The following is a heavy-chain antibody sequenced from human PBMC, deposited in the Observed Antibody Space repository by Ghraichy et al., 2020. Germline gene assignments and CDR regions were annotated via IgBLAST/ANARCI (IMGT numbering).Heavy chain of an antibody. Sequence: GGSLRLSCAASGFTFSSYAMSWVRQAPGKGLEWVSGISVSGGSTYYADSVKGRFTISRDNSKNTLYLQMNSLSDEDTAVYYCAKDRGVVVAANPFDFWGQGTLVTVSS. CDR1: GFTFSSYA. CDR2: ISVSGGST. CDR3: AKDRGVVVAANPFDF. J-gene: IGHJ4*02. D-gene: IGHD2-15*01. V-gene: IGHV3-23*01.